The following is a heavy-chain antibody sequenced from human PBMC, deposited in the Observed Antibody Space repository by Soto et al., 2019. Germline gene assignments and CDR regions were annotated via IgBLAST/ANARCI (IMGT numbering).Heavy chain of an antibody. J-gene: IGHJ3*02. Sequence: QVQLVESGGGVVQPGRSLRLSCAASGFTFSSYAMHWVRQAPGKGLEWVAVISYDGSNKYYADSVKGRFTISRDNSKNTRYLQMNSLRAEDTAVYYCARGAGYSRSGAFDIWGQGTMVTVSS. CDR3: ARGAGYSRSGAFDI. CDR1: GFTFSSYA. CDR2: ISYDGSNK. V-gene: IGHV3-30-3*01. D-gene: IGHD6-13*01.